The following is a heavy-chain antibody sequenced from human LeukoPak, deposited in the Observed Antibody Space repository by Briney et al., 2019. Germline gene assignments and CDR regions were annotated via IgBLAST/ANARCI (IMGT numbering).Heavy chain of an antibody. Sequence: ASVKVSCKASGNTFTGYYMHWVRQAPGQGLEWMGWINPNSGGTNYAQKFQGRVTMTRDTSISTAYMELSRLRSDDTAVYYCARYKLGYCSGGSCSRFGYFDYWGQGTLVTVSS. V-gene: IGHV1-2*02. CDR2: INPNSGGT. CDR3: ARYKLGYCSGGSCSRFGYFDY. J-gene: IGHJ4*02. CDR1: GNTFTGYY. D-gene: IGHD2-15*01.